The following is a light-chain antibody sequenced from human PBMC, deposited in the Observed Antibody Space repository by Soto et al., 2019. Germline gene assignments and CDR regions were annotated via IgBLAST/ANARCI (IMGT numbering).Light chain of an antibody. Sequence: EIVLTPSPGTLSLSPVERATLSCRASQSVSSSYLAWYQQKPGQAPRLLIYGASSRATGIAARFSGSGSGTDFTLTISRLEPEDFAVYYCQQYGSSRWTFGQGTKVDIK. V-gene: IGKV3-20*01. J-gene: IGKJ1*01. CDR3: QQYGSSRWT. CDR2: GAS. CDR1: QSVSSSY.